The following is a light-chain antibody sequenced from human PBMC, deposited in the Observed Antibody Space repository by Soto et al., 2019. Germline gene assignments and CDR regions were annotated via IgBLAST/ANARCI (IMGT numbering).Light chain of an antibody. CDR3: SSYTSSNTVI. J-gene: IGLJ2*01. Sequence: QSALTQPASVSGSPGQSITISCTGTSSDVGGYKYVSWYQQNPGKAPKLMIYDVSNRPSGVSNRFSGSKSGNTASLTISGLQAEDEAEYYCSSYTSSNTVIFGGGTKLTVL. V-gene: IGLV2-14*03. CDR2: DVS. CDR1: SSDVGGYKY.